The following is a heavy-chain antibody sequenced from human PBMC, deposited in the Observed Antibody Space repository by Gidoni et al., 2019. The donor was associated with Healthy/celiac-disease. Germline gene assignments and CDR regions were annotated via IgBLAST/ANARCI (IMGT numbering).Heavy chain of an antibody. CDR3: ARRGYYGSGSYSVFQGVNYYYYMDV. D-gene: IGHD3-10*01. CDR2: IDPSDSYT. J-gene: IGHJ6*03. V-gene: IGHV5-10-1*03. Sequence: EVQLVQSGAEVKKPGESLRISCKGSGYSFTSYWLSWVRQMPGKGLEWMGRIDPSDSYTNYSPSFQGHVTISADKSISTAYLQWSSLKASDTAMYYCARRGYYGSGSYSVFQGVNYYYYMDVWGKGTTVTVSS. CDR1: GYSFTSYW.